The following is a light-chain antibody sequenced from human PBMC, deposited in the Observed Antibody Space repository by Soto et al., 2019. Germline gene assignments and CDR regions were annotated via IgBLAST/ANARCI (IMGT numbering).Light chain of an antibody. CDR2: EGS. V-gene: IGLV6-57*04. CDR3: QSYDTSVVV. Sequence: NFMLTQPHSVSESPGKTVTISCTRSSGSIATYYVQWFQQRPASAPTTVIYEGSHRPSGVPDRFSGSIDSSSNSASLTISGLRTEDEADYYCQSYDTSVVVFGGGTKLTAL. CDR1: SGSIATYY. J-gene: IGLJ2*01.